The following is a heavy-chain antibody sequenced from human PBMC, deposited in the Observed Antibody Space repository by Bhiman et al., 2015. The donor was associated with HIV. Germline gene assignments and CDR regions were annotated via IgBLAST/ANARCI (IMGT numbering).Heavy chain of an antibody. V-gene: IGHV3-48*01. Sequence: EVQLVESGGGLVQPGGSLRLSCVASGFTFSTYSMHWVRQAPGKGLEWVSYISSSGNIRYYADSVKGRFTISRDNAKNSLYLQMNSLRAEDTAVYYCARSSGWYDYFEFWGQGIMVTVSS. CDR1: GFTFSTYS. CDR2: ISSSGNIR. CDR3: ARSSGWYDYFEF. D-gene: IGHD6-19*01. J-gene: IGHJ4*02.